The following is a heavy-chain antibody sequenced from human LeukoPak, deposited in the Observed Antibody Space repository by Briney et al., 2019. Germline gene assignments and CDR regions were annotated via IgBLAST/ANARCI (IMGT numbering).Heavy chain of an antibody. CDR2: IYHSGST. CDR1: GGSISSSNW. V-gene: IGHV4-4*02. CDR3: AGHNDYGEPLIGAFDI. Sequence: SGTLSLTCAVSGGSISSSNWWSWVRQPPGKGLEWIGEIYHSGSTNYNSSLKSRVTISVDKSKNQFSLKLSSVTAADTAVYYCAGHNDYGEPLIGAFDIWGQGTMVTVSS. D-gene: IGHD4-17*01. J-gene: IGHJ3*02.